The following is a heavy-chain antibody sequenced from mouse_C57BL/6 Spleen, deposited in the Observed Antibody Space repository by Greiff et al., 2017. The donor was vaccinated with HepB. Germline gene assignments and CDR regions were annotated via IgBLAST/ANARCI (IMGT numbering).Heavy chain of an antibody. CDR1: GYTFTSYW. CDR3: ARDDYDEGFAY. Sequence: VKLQQPGAELVKPGASVKLSCKASGYTFTSYWMHWVKQRPGQGLEWIGMIHPNSGSTNYNEKFKSKATLTVDKSSSTAYMQLSSLTSEDSAVYYCARDDYDEGFAYWGQGTLVTVSA. D-gene: IGHD2-4*01. J-gene: IGHJ3*01. V-gene: IGHV1-64*01. CDR2: IHPNSGST.